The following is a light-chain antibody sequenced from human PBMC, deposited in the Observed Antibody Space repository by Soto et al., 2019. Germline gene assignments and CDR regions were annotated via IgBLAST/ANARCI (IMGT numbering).Light chain of an antibody. V-gene: IGKV1-5*03. CDR3: QQYNSYWT. Sequence: DIQMTQSPSTLSASVGGRVTITCRASQSISSRLAWYQQKPGKAPKLLIYKASSLESGVPSRFSGSGSGTEFTLTISSLQPDDSATYYCQQYNSYWTFGQGTKVEIK. CDR1: QSISSR. CDR2: KAS. J-gene: IGKJ1*01.